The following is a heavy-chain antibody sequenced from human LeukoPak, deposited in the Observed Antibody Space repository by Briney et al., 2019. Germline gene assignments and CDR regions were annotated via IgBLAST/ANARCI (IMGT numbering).Heavy chain of an antibody. J-gene: IGHJ6*03. CDR2: INFYGDNT. CDR1: GFTFSSSW. CDR3: AKDGGVRGPDYYYYMDV. Sequence: GGSLRLSCVASGFTFSSSWMSWVRQAPGKGLEWVSTINFYGDNTYYADSVKGRFTISRDNSKNTLYLQMNSLRAEDTAVYYCAKDGGVRGPDYYYYMDVWGKGTTVTISS. D-gene: IGHD3-10*01. V-gene: IGHV3-23*01.